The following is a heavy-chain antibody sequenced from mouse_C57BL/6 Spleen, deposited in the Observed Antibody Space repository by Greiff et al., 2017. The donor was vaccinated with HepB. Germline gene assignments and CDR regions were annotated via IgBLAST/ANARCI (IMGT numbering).Heavy chain of an antibody. J-gene: IGHJ3*01. CDR1: GYTFTDYY. CDR3: ARDDGYSGGFAY. Sequence: VQLQQSGAELVRPGASVKLSCKASGYTFTDYYINWVKQRPGQGLEWIARIYPGSGNTYYNEKFKGKATLTAEKSSSTAYMQLSSLTSEDSAVYFCARDDGYSGGFAYWGQGTLVTVSA. V-gene: IGHV1-76*01. D-gene: IGHD2-3*01. CDR2: IYPGSGNT.